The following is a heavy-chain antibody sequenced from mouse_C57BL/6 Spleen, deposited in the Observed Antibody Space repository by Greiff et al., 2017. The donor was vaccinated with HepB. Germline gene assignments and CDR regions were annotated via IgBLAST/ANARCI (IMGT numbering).Heavy chain of an antibody. CDR3: ARSGDGPYAMDY. V-gene: IGHV1-19*01. CDR2: INPYNGGT. CDR1: GYTFTDYY. D-gene: IGHD2-3*01. J-gene: IGHJ4*01. Sequence: EVQLQQSGPVLVKPGASVKMSCKASGYTFTDYYMNWVKQSHGKSLEWIGVINPYNGGTSYNQKFKGKATLTVDKSSSTAYMELNSLTSEDSAVYYCARSGDGPYAMDYWGQGTSVTVSS.